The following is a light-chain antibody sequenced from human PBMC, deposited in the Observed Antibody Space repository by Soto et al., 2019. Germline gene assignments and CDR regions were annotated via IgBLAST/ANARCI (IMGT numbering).Light chain of an antibody. Sequence: EIVLPQYPAPLSLSPGERSTLSCRASQSVITYLGWYQQKPGQAPRLLISDASTRATGIPARFSGSGSGTDFTLTISSLEPEDSAVYFCQQRSNLVRFGPGTRLEI. CDR2: DAS. J-gene: IGKJ5*01. V-gene: IGKV3-11*01. CDR1: QSVITY. CDR3: QQRSNLVR.